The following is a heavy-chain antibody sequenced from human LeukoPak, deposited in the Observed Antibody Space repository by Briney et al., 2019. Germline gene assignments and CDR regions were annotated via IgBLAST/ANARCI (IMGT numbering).Heavy chain of an antibody. CDR1: GFTLSSYA. CDR2: ISVSGNT. V-gene: IGHV3-23*01. D-gene: IGHD3-22*01. CDR3: AKIRLAVITLGPRGDFDY. J-gene: IGHJ4*02. Sequence: PGGSLRLSCAASGFTLSSYAMSWVRQGPGKGLEWVSAISVSGNTYHADSVKGRFTISRDNSKNTLYLQMNSLRAEDTAVYYCAKIRLAVITLGPRGDFDYWGQGTLVTVSS.